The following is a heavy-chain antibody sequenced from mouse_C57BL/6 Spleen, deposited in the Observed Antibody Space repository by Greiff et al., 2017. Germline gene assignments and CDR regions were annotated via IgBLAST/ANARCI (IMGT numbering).Heavy chain of an antibody. CDR3: ARCVYGYDGFDY. J-gene: IGHJ2*01. CDR1: GYAFSSYW. CDR2: IYPGDGDT. V-gene: IGHV1-80*01. Sequence: VQLQQSGAELVKPGASVKISCKASGYAFSSYWMNWVKQRPGKGLEWIGQIYPGDGDTNYNGKFKGKATLTADKSSSTAYMQLSSLTSEDSAVYFCARCVYGYDGFDYWGQGTTLTVSS. D-gene: IGHD2-2*01.